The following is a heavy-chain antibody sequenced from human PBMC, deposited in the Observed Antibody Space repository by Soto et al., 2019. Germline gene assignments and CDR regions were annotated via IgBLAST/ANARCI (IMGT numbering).Heavy chain of an antibody. CDR1: GYSFTDYH. D-gene: IGHD2-8*01. CDR3: ERCVFTYCSNGVCSFFYILDMDV. Sequence: SVPGSCKASGYSFTDYHIRWVRQATGQGLEWLGRINYKSGGTSSAKKFQGWATMPTDASISTTSMELTRLTCEDTASYYCERCVFTYCSNGVCSFFYILDMDVWGQGTTVPVPS. V-gene: IGHV1-2*04. CDR2: INYKSGGT. J-gene: IGHJ6*02.